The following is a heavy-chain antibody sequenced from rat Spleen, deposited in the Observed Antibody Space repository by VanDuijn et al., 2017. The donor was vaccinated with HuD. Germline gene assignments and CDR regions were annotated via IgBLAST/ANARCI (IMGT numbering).Heavy chain of an antibody. Sequence: EVQLVETGGGSVQPGRSLKLSCVASGFTFSSYWMYWIRQAPGKGLEWVSSINTDGGSTYYPDSVKGRFTISRDNAENTVYLQMNSLRCEDTATYYCVKDRDGGYAFDYWGQGVMVTVSS. CDR2: INTDGGST. J-gene: IGHJ2*01. D-gene: IGHD1-11*01. CDR3: VKDRDGGYAFDY. V-gene: IGHV5-58*01. CDR1: GFTFSSYW.